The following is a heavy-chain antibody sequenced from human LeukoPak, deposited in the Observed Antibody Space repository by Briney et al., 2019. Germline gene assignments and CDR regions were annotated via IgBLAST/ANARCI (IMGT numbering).Heavy chain of an antibody. J-gene: IGHJ4*02. V-gene: IGHV3-48*03. D-gene: IGHD1-26*01. CDR3: AGGPQYGGSFAY. CDR1: GFIFSGYE. Sequence: PGGSLRLSCATSGFIFSGYEMDWVRQAPGMGLEWVSYISNSGSPIGYGDAVKGRFTISRDNSKNSVYLQMDSLSAEDTALYFCAGGPQYGGSFAYWGQGTLDTVSS. CDR2: ISNSGSPI.